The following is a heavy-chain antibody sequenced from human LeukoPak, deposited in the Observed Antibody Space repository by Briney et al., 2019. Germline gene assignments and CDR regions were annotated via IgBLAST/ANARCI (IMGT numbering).Heavy chain of an antibody. CDR1: GGSFSGYY. V-gene: IGHV4-34*01. CDR2: INHSGTT. J-gene: IGHJ6*02. CDR3: ARGDSSGYYYDHD. D-gene: IGHD3-22*01. Sequence: SETLSLTCAVYGGSFSGYYWSWIRQPPGKGLEWIGEINHSGTTNYNPSLKSRVTMPVDTSKNQFSVHLNSLTAADTAVYYCARGDSSGYYYDHDWGQGTTVTVSS.